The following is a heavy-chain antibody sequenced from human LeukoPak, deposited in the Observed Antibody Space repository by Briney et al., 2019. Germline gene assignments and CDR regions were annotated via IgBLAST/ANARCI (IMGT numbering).Heavy chain of an antibody. CDR3: AKLRGSGTYNDALDI. CDR2: IQYDGSNK. J-gene: IGHJ3*02. Sequence: PGGSLRLSCAASRFTFSNYGMHWVRQAPGKGLEWMAVIQYDGSNKYYADSVKGRFTISRDNSKNTLYLQMNSLRAEDTAMYYCAKLRGSGTYNDALDIWGQGTLVTVSS. D-gene: IGHD1-26*01. CDR1: RFTFSNYG. V-gene: IGHV3-30*02.